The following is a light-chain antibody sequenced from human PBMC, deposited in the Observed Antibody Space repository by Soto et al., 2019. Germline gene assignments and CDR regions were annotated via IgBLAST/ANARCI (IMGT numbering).Light chain of an antibody. J-gene: IGKJ1*01. Sequence: DIQMTQSPSSLSASVGDRVTISCRASQSISTYLNWYQQKPGTAPRLLIYRASSVQSGVPPRFSGSGSGRDFTLTISSLRPEDIATYFCQQCYSSPPWTFGQGTKVEVK. CDR3: QQCYSSPPWT. CDR2: RAS. V-gene: IGKV1-39*01. CDR1: QSISTY.